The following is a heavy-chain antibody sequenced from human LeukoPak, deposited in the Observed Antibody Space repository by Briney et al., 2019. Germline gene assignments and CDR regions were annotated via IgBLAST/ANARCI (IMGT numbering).Heavy chain of an antibody. Sequence: GGSLRLSCAASGFTFSSYAMSWVRQAPGKGLDWVSAISASGVTTYYADSVKGRFTISRDNSKNTLYLQMNSLRAEDAALYYCANNYGGGSNSPLNWFDPWGQGTLVTVSS. CDR3: ANNYGGGSNSPLNWFDP. CDR1: GFTFSSYA. J-gene: IGHJ5*02. V-gene: IGHV3-23*01. CDR2: ISASGVTT. D-gene: IGHD1-26*01.